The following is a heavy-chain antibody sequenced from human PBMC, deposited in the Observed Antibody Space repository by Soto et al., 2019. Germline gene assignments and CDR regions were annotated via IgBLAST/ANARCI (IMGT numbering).Heavy chain of an antibody. D-gene: IGHD1-26*01. CDR1: GGSFSGYY. Sequence: SETLPLTCAVYGGSFSGYYWSWIRQPPGKGLEWIGEINHSGSTNYNPSLKSRVTISVDTSKNQFSLKLNSVTAADTAVYYCARGPKGEVGGTWYYYAMDVWGQGTTVTVSS. CDR2: INHSGST. CDR3: ARGPKGEVGGTWYYYAMDV. J-gene: IGHJ6*02. V-gene: IGHV4-34*01.